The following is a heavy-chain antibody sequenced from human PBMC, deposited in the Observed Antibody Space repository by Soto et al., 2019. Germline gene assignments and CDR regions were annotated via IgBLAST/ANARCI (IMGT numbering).Heavy chain of an antibody. CDR3: AKDSLTFGGFIVLPVFDY. CDR1: GLTFRSYA. J-gene: IGHJ4*02. D-gene: IGHD3-16*02. V-gene: IGHV3-23*01. CDR2: ISGSGGST. Sequence: EVQLLGSGGGLVQPGGSLRLSCAASGLTFRSYAMSWVRQAPGNGLECVSAISGSGGSTYYADSVKGRFTISRDNSKNTLYLQMNSLRAKDTAVYYCAKDSLTFGGFIVLPVFDYWGQGTLVTVSS.